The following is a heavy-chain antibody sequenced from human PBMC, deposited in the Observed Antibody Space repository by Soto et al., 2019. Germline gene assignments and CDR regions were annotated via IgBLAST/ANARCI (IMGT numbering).Heavy chain of an antibody. V-gene: IGHV4-34*01. Sequence: QVQLQQWGAGLLKPSETLSLNCAVYSGSFSGYYWSWIRQPAGKGLEWIGEINHSGSTNYNPSLKSRVTISVDTAKNQFSLKLSSVTAADTAVYYCARGRYGICDYWGQGTLVTVSS. CDR3: ARGRYGICDY. CDR1: SGSFSGYY. D-gene: IGHD3-9*01. CDR2: INHSGST. J-gene: IGHJ4*02.